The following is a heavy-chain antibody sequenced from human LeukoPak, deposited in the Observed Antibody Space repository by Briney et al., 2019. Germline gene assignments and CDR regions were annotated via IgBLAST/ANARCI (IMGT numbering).Heavy chain of an antibody. Sequence: ASVKVSCKASGYTFTSYGISWVRQAPEQGLEWMGWISAYNGNTNYAQKLQGRVTMTTDTSTSTAYMELRSLRSDDTAVYHCARVGIVVVPAAMAYNWFDPWGQGTLVTVSS. CDR1: GYTFTSYG. CDR2: ISAYNGNT. V-gene: IGHV1-18*01. CDR3: ARVGIVVVPAAMAYNWFDP. D-gene: IGHD2-2*01. J-gene: IGHJ5*02.